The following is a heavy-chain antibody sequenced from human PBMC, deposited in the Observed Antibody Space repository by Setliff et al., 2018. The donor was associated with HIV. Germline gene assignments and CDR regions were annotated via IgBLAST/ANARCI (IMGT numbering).Heavy chain of an antibody. J-gene: IGHJ4*02. Sequence: SETLSLTCTVSGGSISAYYWSWIRQPAGKGLEYIGRIFAGGSTNYNPSLRSRVTISINTSKNQFSLELSSVTAADTAVYYCARSLLPSITVAGTIGYWGQGSLVTVSS. CDR1: GGSISAYY. CDR3: ARSLLPSITVAGTIGY. V-gene: IGHV4-4*07. CDR2: IFAGGST. D-gene: IGHD6-19*01.